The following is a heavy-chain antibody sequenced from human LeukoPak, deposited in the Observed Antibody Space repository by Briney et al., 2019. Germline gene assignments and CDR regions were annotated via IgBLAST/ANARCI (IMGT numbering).Heavy chain of an antibody. D-gene: IGHD2-2*01. J-gene: IGHJ4*02. CDR3: ARGLFGGFAAAPFDH. V-gene: IGHV1-69*04. CDR1: GGTFVNYA. CDR2: IIPMLGKT. Sequence: SVKVSCKASGGTFVNYAVSCVREAPGLGLEWMGRIIPMLGKTNSAQKFQDRVTITADTSTGTAYMELTNLRSDDTAVYFCARGLFGGFAAAPFDHRGQGTLVTVS.